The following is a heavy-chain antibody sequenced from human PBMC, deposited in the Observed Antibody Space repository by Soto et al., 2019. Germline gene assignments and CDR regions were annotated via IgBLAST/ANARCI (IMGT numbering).Heavy chain of an antibody. Sequence: PGESLKICWTGSGNSFTSSWITWVRKMPGKGLEWMRRIDPSDSYTNYSPSFQGHVTISADKSISTAYPQWSSLKASDTAMYYCASLINIAAAGTYYYYYGMDVWGQGNTVTVS. CDR2: IDPSDSYT. CDR3: ASLINIAAAGTYYYYYGMDV. CDR1: GNSFTSSW. D-gene: IGHD6-13*01. J-gene: IGHJ6*02. V-gene: IGHV5-10-1*01.